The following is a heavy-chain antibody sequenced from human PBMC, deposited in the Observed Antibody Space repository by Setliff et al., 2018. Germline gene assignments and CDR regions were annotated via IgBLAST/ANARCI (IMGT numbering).Heavy chain of an antibody. CDR1: GGSISGYY. CDR2: IYSSGSI. J-gene: IGHJ6*03. D-gene: IGHD1-26*01. CDR3: ARAPDSGTYYNLYPYYNDV. Sequence: ETLSLTCNVSGGSISGYYWSWIRQPPGKGLEWIGNIYSSGSIKYNPSLRSRVTISVDTVKNQFSLRLSSLTAADTAVYYCARAPDSGTYYNLYPYYNDVWGIGTTVTVSS. V-gene: IGHV4-59*08.